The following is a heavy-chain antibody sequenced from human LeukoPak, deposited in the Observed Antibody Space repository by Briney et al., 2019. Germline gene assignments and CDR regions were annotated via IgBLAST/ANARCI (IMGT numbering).Heavy chain of an antibody. D-gene: IGHD1-26*01. CDR3: AKVLLYSGSSPVDP. CDR1: GFPFSSYA. CDR2: IRGNGERT. Sequence: PGGSLRLSCAASGFPFSSYAMGWVRQAPGKGLEWVSSIRGNGERTFYADSVKGRFTISRDNSKNTLYLQMNSLRAEDTAVYYCAKVLLYSGSSPVDPWGQGTLVTVSS. V-gene: IGHV3-23*01. J-gene: IGHJ5*02.